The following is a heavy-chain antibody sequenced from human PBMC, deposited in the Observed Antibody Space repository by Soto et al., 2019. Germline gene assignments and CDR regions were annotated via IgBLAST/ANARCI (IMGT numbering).Heavy chain of an antibody. CDR1: GFTFSSYG. Sequence: QVQLVESGGGVVQPGRSLRLSCAASGFTFSSYGMHWVRQAPGKGLEWVAVISYDGSNKYYADSVKGRFTISRDNSKNTLYLQMNSLRAEGTAVYYCEKDRTRNYYYYGMYVWGHGTTVTVSS. CDR2: ISYDGSNK. CDR3: EKDRTRNYYYYGMYV. V-gene: IGHV3-30*18. J-gene: IGHJ6*02.